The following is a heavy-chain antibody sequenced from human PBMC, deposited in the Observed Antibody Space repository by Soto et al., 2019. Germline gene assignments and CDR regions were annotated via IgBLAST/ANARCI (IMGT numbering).Heavy chain of an antibody. CDR2: IYYSGNT. D-gene: IGHD6-13*01. CDR1: GGSISSSSHY. J-gene: IGHJ3*02. Sequence: SETLSLTCIVSGGSISSSSHYWGWVRQPPGKGLEWIGTIYYSGNTYNNPSLKSRVTISVDTSKNQFSLKLSSVTAADTAVYYCARKYSSSWNDAFDIWGRGTMVTVSS. V-gene: IGHV4-39*01. CDR3: ARKYSSSWNDAFDI.